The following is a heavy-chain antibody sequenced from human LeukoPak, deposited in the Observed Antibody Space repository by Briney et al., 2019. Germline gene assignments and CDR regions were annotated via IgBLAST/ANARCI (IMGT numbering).Heavy chain of an antibody. J-gene: IGHJ4*02. CDR1: GGSFSGYY. CDR2: INHSGSA. V-gene: IGHV4-34*01. D-gene: IGHD4-11*01. CDR3: ARGKGTVTTH. Sequence: NASETLSLTCAVSGGSFSGYYWTWIRQPPGKGLEWIGEINHSGSANYNPSLMSRVTISLDTSKNHFSLNLSSVTAADTAVYYCARGKGTVTTHWGQGTLVTVSS.